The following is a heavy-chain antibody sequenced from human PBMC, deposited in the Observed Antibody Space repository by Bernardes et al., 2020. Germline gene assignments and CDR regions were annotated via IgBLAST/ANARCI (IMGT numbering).Heavy chain of an antibody. CDR3: ARERSRELDLDY. D-gene: IGHD1-1*01. J-gene: IGHJ4*02. Sequence: GGSLRLSCVASGFTFRTYSMNWVRQAPGKGLEWVSSIHSSDTYRFYADSVKGRFTISRDSAKNSLFLQMNSLRAEDTAVYYCARERSRELDLDYWGQGTLVTVSS. CDR2: IHSSDTYR. CDR1: GFTFRTYS. V-gene: IGHV3-21*01.